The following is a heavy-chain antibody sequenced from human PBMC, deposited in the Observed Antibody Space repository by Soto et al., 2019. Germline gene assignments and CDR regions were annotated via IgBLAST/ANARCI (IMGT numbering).Heavy chain of an antibody. J-gene: IGHJ5*02. D-gene: IGHD2-15*01. Sequence: VASVKVSCKACGYTFTSYYMHWVGQAPGQGREWMGIINPSGGSTSYAQKFQGRVTMTRDTSTSTVYMELSSLRSEDTAVYYCACSAYCSGGRCSRYNWLERGGQGTRVRVS. CDR1: GYTFTSYY. V-gene: IGHV1-46*03. CDR2: INPSGGST. CDR3: ACSAYCSGGRCSRYNWLER.